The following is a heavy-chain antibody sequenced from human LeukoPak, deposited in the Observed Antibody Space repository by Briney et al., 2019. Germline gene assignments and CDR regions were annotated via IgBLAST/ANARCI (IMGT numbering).Heavy chain of an antibody. Sequence: MASETLSLTCTVSGDSISSYYWSWLRQPPGKGLEWLGYIYYSGSTNYNPSLKSRVTISVDTSKNQFSLKMSSVAAADPAVYYCGYTNINPSLRSGATKSVDTSKNQFSLNVSSVTAGDTAVYYCARGGGGLLPPREYYFDYWGQGTLVTVSS. J-gene: IGHJ4*02. CDR2: IYYSGST. CDR3: GYTNINPSLRSGATKSVDTSKNQFSLNVSSVTAGDTAVYYCARGGGGLLPPREYYFDY. V-gene: IGHV4-59*12. CDR1: GDSISSYY. D-gene: IGHD3-10*01.